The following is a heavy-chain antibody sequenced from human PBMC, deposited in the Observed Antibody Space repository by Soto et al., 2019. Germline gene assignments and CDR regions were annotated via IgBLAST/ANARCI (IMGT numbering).Heavy chain of an antibody. V-gene: IGHV3-23*01. CDR3: AKDLKYRSSWLSYYFQY. J-gene: IGHJ4*02. CDR2: ISGSGGST. D-gene: IGHD6-13*01. Sequence: GGSLRLSCASSVCTFSSYAMSWVRQSPGKGLEWVSAISGSGGSTYYADSVKGRFTISRDNSKNTLYLQMNSLRAEDTAVYYCAKDLKYRSSWLSYYFQYWRQETLQTVSS. CDR1: VCTFSSYA.